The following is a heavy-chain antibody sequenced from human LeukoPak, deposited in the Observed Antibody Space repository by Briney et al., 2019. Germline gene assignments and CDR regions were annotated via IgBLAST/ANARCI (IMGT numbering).Heavy chain of an antibody. V-gene: IGHV4-59*01. D-gene: IGHD1-1*01. Sequence: SETLSLTCTVSGGSISSYYWSWIRQPPGKGLEWLGYIYYSGSTNYNPSLKSRVTISVDTSKNQFSLKLSSVTAADTAVYYCARLTRRSGNYFDYWGQGTLVTVSS. CDR2: IYYSGST. CDR1: GGSISSYY. J-gene: IGHJ4*02. CDR3: ARLTRRSGNYFDY.